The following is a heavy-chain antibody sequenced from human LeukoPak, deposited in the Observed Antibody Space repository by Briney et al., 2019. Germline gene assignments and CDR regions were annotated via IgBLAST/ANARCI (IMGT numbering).Heavy chain of an antibody. V-gene: IGHV4-59*01. CDR2: IYYSGST. D-gene: IGHD2-2*01. CDR1: GGSISSYY. CDR3: AGYCSSTSCYVHYMDV. Sequence: SETLSLTCTVSGGSISSYYWSWIRQPPGKGLEWIGYIYYSGSTNYNPSLKSRVTISVDTSKNQFSLKLSSVTAADTAVYYCAGYCSSTSCYVHYMDVWGKGTTVTVSS. J-gene: IGHJ6*03.